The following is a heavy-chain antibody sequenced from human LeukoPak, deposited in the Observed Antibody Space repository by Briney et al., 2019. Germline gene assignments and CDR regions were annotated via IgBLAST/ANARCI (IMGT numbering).Heavy chain of an antibody. D-gene: IGHD6-13*01. CDR3: ARTGYSSSWYQATGDNWFDP. J-gene: IGHJ5*02. Sequence: HPGGSLRLSCAASGFTFSSYGMSWVRQAPGKGLERVSAISGSGGSTYYADSVKGRFTISRDNSKNTLYLQMNSLRAEDTAVYYCARTGYSSSWYQATGDNWFDPWGQGTLVTVSS. CDR2: ISGSGGST. CDR1: GFTFSSYG. V-gene: IGHV3-23*01.